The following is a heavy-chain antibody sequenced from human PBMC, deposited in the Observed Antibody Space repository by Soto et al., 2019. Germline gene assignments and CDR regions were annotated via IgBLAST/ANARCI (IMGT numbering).Heavy chain of an antibody. D-gene: IGHD2-15*01. CDR1: GFSLSTSGVG. J-gene: IGHJ4*02. Sequence: QITLKESGPTLVKPTQTLTLTCTFSGFSLSTSGVGVGWIRQPPGKALEWLALIYWDDDKRYSPSLKSRLTITKDTSQIHVVLTMTNMDPVDTATYYCAHRPSYCSGGSCYSGFDDWGQGTLVTVSS. CDR2: IYWDDDK. V-gene: IGHV2-5*02. CDR3: AHRPSYCSGGSCYSGFDD.